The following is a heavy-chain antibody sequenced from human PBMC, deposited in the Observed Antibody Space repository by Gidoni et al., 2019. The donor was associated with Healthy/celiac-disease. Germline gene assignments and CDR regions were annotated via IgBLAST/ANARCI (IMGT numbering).Heavy chain of an antibody. D-gene: IGHD4-17*01. J-gene: IGHJ4*02. V-gene: IGHV3-66*01. CDR2: IYSGGST. Sequence: EVQLVESGGGLAQPGGSLRLSCAASGFTVSSNYMSWVRQAPGKGLEWVSVIYSGGSTYYADSVKGRFTISRDNSKNTLYLQMNSLRAEDTAVYYCASSMTTVTSFDYWGQGTLVTVSS. CDR3: ASSMTTVTSFDY. CDR1: GFTVSSNY.